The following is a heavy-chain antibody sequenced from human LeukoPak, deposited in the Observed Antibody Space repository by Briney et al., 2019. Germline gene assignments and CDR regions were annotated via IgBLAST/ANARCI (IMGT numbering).Heavy chain of an antibody. CDR3: ARTRIQLWLGYYYGMDV. Sequence: ASVKVSCKASGYTFTGYYMHWVRQAPGQGLEWMGWINPNSGGTNYAQKFRGRVTMTRDTSISTAYMELSRLRSDDTAVYYCARTRIQLWLGYYYGMDVWGQGTTVTVSS. V-gene: IGHV1-2*02. CDR1: GYTFTGYY. CDR2: INPNSGGT. D-gene: IGHD5-18*01. J-gene: IGHJ6*02.